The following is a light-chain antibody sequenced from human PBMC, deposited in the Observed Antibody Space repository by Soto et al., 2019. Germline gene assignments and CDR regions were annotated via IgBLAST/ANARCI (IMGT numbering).Light chain of an antibody. V-gene: IGKV3-11*01. CDR2: DAY. J-gene: IGKJ3*01. CDR3: QQYGSSPR. Sequence: EVVLTQSPVTLSLSPGERATLSCRASQSFRGLLAWYQQKPGQAPRLLIYDAYNRATGIPPRFSGSGSGTDFTLTISSLEPEDSAVYYCQQYGSSPRFGPGTKVDIK. CDR1: QSFRGL.